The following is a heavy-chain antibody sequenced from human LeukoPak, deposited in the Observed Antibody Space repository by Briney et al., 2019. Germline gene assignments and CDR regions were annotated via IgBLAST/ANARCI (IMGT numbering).Heavy chain of an antibody. CDR3: AIIGGAAAGMGFDY. CDR2: FNPSGGST. CDR1: GYTFTSYY. V-gene: IGHV1-46*01. J-gene: IGHJ4*02. D-gene: IGHD6-13*01. Sequence: ASVTVSFKASGYTFTSYYMHWVRQAPGQGLEWMGIFNPSGGSTSDAQKFRGRVTMTRDTSTSTVSMELSSLRSEDTAVYYCAIIGGAAAGMGFDYWGQGTLVTVSS.